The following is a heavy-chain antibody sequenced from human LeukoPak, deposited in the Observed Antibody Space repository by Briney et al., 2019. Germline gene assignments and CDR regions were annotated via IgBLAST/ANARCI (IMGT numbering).Heavy chain of an antibody. Sequence: GGSLRLSCAAPGFTFSSYGMHWVRQAPGKGLEWVAVIWYDGTNKYYADSVKGRFTISRDNSKNTVSLQMDSLRAEDTAVYYCARDSARRYYAFDYWGQGTLVTVSS. CDR1: GFTFSSYG. V-gene: IGHV3-33*01. CDR2: IWYDGTNK. D-gene: IGHD3-10*01. CDR3: ARDSARRYYAFDY. J-gene: IGHJ4*02.